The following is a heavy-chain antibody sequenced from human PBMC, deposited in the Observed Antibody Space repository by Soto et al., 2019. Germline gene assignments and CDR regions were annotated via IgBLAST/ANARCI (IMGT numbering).Heavy chain of an antibody. CDR2: MNPNSGNT. V-gene: IGHV1-8*02. J-gene: IGHJ5*02. D-gene: IGHD3-22*01. CDR3: ARGRYYYDSRWFDP. Sequence: GASVKVSCKASGYTFTSYGISWVRQATGQGLEWMGWMNPNSGNTGYAQKFQGRVTMTRNTSISTAYMELSSLRSEDTAVYYCARGRYYYDSRWFDPWGQGTLVTVSS. CDR1: GYTFTSYG.